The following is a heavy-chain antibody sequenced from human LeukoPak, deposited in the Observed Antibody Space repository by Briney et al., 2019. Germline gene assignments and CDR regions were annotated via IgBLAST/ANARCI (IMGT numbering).Heavy chain of an antibody. J-gene: IGHJ2*01. CDR1: GFTFSSYW. D-gene: IGHD2-21*02. CDR2: INSDGSTK. V-gene: IGHV3-74*01. CDR3: ARDFRGPLCGGDCYSSWYFDL. Sequence: GGSLRLSCAASGFTFSSYWMHWVRQAPGKGLVWVSRINSDGSTKTYADSVKGRFTISRDNVKNTLYLQMNSLRAEDTAVYYCARDFRGPLCGGDCYSSWYFDLWGRGTLVSVSS.